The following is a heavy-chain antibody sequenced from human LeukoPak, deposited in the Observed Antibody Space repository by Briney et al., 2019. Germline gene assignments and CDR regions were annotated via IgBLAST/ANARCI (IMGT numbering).Heavy chain of an antibody. J-gene: IGHJ6*03. Sequence: SETLSLACAVYGGSFSGYYWSWIRQPPGKGLEWIGEINHSGSTNYNPSLKSRVTISVGTSKNQFSLKLSSVTAADTAVYYCARGLSTAVTDYYMDVWGKGTTVTVSS. CDR1: GGSFSGYY. D-gene: IGHD4-17*01. CDR2: INHSGST. CDR3: ARGLSTAVTDYYMDV. V-gene: IGHV4-34*01.